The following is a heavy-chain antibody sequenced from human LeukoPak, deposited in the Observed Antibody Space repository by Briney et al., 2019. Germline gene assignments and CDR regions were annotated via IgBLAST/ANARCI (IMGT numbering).Heavy chain of an antibody. Sequence: GASVNVSFKASVYTFTGYYMHWVRQAPGQGHEWMGWINPNSGGTNYAQKFQGRVTMTRDTSISTAYMELSRLRSDDTAVYYCARDGLEATGMDVWGQGTTVTVSS. D-gene: IGHD1-1*01. V-gene: IGHV1-2*02. CDR1: VYTFTGYY. CDR2: INPNSGGT. J-gene: IGHJ6*02. CDR3: ARDGLEATGMDV.